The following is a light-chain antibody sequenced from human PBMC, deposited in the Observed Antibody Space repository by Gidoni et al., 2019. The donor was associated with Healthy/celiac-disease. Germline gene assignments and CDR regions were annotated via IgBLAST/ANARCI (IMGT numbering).Light chain of an antibody. J-gene: IGLJ2*01. CDR1: SGSIARNS. CDR2: EDN. Sequence: NFMLTQPPSVSESPGKTVTISCTGSSGSIARNSVQWYQQRPGSAPTTVIYEDNQRPSGVPDRFSGSIDSSSNSASLTISGLKTEDEADYYCQSYDSSNHVVFGGGTKLTVL. CDR3: QSYDSSNHVV. V-gene: IGLV6-57*02.